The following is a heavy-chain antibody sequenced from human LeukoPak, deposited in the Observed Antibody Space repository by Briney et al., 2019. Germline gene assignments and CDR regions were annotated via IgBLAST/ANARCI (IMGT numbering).Heavy chain of an antibody. Sequence: ASVKVSCKASGYTFTGYYMHWVRQAPGQGLQWMGWINPNGGDTNYAQKFQGRVTMTEDTSTDTAYMELSSLRSEDTAVYYCARETRYFDWLLFPGPFDYWGQGTLVTVSS. J-gene: IGHJ4*02. CDR2: INPNGGDT. CDR1: GYTFTGYY. CDR3: ARETRYFDWLLFPGPFDY. D-gene: IGHD3-9*01. V-gene: IGHV1-2*02.